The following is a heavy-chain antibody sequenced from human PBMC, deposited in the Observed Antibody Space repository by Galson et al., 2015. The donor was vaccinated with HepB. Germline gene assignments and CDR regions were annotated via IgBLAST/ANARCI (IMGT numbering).Heavy chain of an antibody. CDR1: GFTFSSYA. CDR3: AKEFRRSYDILTGYRKQAFPFDY. J-gene: IGHJ4*02. D-gene: IGHD3-9*01. Sequence: SLRLSCAASGFTFSSYAMSWVRQAPGKGLEWVSAISGSGGSTYYADSVKGRFTISRDNSKNTLYLQMNSLRAEDTAVYYCAKEFRRSYDILTGYRKQAFPFDYWGQVTLVTVSS. CDR2: ISGSGGST. V-gene: IGHV3-23*01.